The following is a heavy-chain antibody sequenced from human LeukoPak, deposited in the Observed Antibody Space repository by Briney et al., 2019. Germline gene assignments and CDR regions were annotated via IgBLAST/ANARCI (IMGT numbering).Heavy chain of an antibody. V-gene: IGHV1-69*04. CDR3: ARTDYGSGSKTFDY. CDR1: GGTFSSYA. Sequence: SVKVSCKASGGTFSSYAISWVRQAPGQGLEWMGRIIPILGIANYAQKFQGRVMITADKSTSTAYMELSSLRSEDTAVYYCARTDYGSGSKTFDYWGQGTLVAVSS. J-gene: IGHJ4*02. D-gene: IGHD3-10*01. CDR2: IIPILGIA.